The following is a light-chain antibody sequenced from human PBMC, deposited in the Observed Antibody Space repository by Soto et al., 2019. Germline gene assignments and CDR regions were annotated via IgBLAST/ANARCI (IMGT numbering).Light chain of an antibody. Sequence: QPALTQPASVSGSPGQSITISCTGTSSDVGGYNYVSWYQQHPGKAPKLMIYDVSDRPSGVSNRFSASESGNTASLTISGLLAQDEADYYCCSYTSSSTPWVFGTGTKVTVL. J-gene: IGLJ1*01. CDR1: SSDVGGYNY. CDR2: DVS. CDR3: CSYTSSSTPWV. V-gene: IGLV2-14*03.